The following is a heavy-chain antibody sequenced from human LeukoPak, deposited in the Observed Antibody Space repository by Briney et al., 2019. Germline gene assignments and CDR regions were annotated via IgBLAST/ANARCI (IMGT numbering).Heavy chain of an antibody. Sequence: GASVKVSCKTSGYTFTTYGILWVRQAPGQGLEWMGWINPNSGGTNYAQKFQGRVTMTRDTSISTAYMELSRLRSDDTAVYYCARGKTHSWIPDYWGQGTLVTVSS. CDR2: INPNSGGT. CDR1: GYTFTTYG. J-gene: IGHJ4*02. CDR3: ARGKTHSWIPDY. D-gene: IGHD5-18*01. V-gene: IGHV1-2*02.